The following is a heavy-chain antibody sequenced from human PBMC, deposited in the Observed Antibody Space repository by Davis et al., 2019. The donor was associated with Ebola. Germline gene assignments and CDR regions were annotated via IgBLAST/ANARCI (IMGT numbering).Heavy chain of an antibody. D-gene: IGHD3-22*01. V-gene: IGHV1-18*04. CDR2: ISAYNGNT. J-gene: IGHJ4*02. CDR3: ARGPYYYDSSGPLDY. Sequence: ASVKVSCKASGYTFTGYYMHWVRQAPGQGLEWMGWISAYNGNTNYAQKLQGRVTMTTDTSTSTAYMELRSLRSDDTAVYYCARGPYYYDSSGPLDYWGQGTLVTVSS. CDR1: GYTFTGYY.